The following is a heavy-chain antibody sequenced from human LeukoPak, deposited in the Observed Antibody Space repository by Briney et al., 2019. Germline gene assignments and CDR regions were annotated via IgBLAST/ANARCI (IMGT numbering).Heavy chain of an antibody. Sequence: PGGSLRLSCAASGFTFSSYVMQWVRQAPGKGLEWVALIAHDGSNKYYADSVKGRFTISRENSKSTVYLQMNSLRAEDTAVYYCANTGDYYDSSGYYWASGGIDYWGQGTLVTVSS. CDR2: IAHDGSNK. J-gene: IGHJ4*02. CDR3: ANTGDYYDSSGYYWASGGIDY. CDR1: GFTFSSYV. V-gene: IGHV3-30*18. D-gene: IGHD3-22*01.